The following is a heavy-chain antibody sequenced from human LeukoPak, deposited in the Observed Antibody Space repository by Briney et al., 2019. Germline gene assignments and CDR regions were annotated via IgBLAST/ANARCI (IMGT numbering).Heavy chain of an antibody. D-gene: IGHD3-22*01. CDR2: VSLDGGTQ. V-gene: IGHV3-30*02. J-gene: IGHJ4*02. CDR3: AKGSYTSDYQYFDY. CDR1: GFAFNTYG. Sequence: GGSLRLSCATFGFAFNTYGMHWVRQAPGKGLEWVAFVSLDGGTQNYADSVKGRFTISRDNSKNTVSLEMNSLRAEDTAVYHCAKGSYTSDYQYFDYWGQGTLVTVSS.